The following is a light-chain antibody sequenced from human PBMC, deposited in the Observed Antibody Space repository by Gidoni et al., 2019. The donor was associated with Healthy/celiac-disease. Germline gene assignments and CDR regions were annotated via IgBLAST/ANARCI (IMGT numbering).Light chain of an antibody. CDR1: QSVSSN. CDR2: GAS. J-gene: IGKJ4*01. CDR3: QQYHNWPPLT. Sequence: EIVMTQSPATLSVSPGERATLSCRASQSVSSNLAWYQQKPGQAPRLVIDGASTRATGFPARFSGSGSGTEFTLTISSLQSEDSAVYYCQQYHNWPPLTFGGGTKVEIK. V-gene: IGKV3-15*01.